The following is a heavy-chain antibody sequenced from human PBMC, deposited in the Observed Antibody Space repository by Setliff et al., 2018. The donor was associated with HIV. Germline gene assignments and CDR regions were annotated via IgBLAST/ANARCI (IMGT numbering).Heavy chain of an antibody. V-gene: IGHV3-23*01. J-gene: IGHJ5*02. Sequence: GGSLRLSCATSGFTFNNAWMSWVRQAPGKGLEWVSVISGSGDSTFYAHSVKGRFTISRDNSRDTLYLEMNNLRAEDTALYYCAKDYTPTFWEYNWFDVWGQGTQVTVSS. CDR3: AKDYTPTFWEYNWFDV. D-gene: IGHD3-16*01. CDR2: ISGSGDST. CDR1: GFTFNNAW.